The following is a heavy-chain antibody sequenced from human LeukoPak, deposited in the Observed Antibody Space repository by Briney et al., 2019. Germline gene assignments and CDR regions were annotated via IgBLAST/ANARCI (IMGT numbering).Heavy chain of an antibody. V-gene: IGHV1-2*02. D-gene: IGHD6-13*01. CDR3: ARGGRIAAAGTPIFHY. J-gene: IGHJ4*02. CDR2: INPNSGGT. Sequence: GASVKVSCKASGYTFTCYYMHWVRQAPGQGLEWMGWINPNSGGTNYAQKFQGRVTMTRDTSISTAYMELSRLRSDDTAVYYCARGGRIAAAGTPIFHYWGQGTLVTVSS. CDR1: GYTFTCYY.